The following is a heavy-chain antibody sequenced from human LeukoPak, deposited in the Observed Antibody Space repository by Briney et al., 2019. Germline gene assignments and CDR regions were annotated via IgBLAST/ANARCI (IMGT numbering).Heavy chain of an antibody. Sequence: GGSLRLSCAASGFTFDDYGMSWVRQAPGKGLEWVSGISGSGGSTYYADSVKGRFTISRDNSKNTLYLQMNSLRAEDTATYYCAKVGPSTVTRDYWGQGTLVTVSS. CDR1: GFTFDDYG. J-gene: IGHJ4*02. D-gene: IGHD4-17*01. CDR3: AKVGPSTVTRDY. V-gene: IGHV3-23*01. CDR2: ISGSGGST.